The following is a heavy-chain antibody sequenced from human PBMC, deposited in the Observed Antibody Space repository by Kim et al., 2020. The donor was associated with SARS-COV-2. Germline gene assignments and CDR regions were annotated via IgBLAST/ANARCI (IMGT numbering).Heavy chain of an antibody. CDR2: INHSGST. D-gene: IGHD4-4*01. CDR3: TGIRRQYGASNYMDV. J-gene: IGHJ6*03. Sequence: SETLSLTCAVYGGSFSGYYWSWIRQPPGKGLEWIGEINHSGSTNYNPSLKSRVTISEDTSKNQFSLKLSSVTAADTAVYYCTGIRRQYGASNYMDVWGKGTTVTVSS. V-gene: IGHV4-34*01. CDR1: GGSFSGYY.